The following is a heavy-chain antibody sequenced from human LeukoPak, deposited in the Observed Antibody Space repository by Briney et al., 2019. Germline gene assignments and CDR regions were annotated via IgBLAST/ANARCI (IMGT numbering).Heavy chain of an antibody. V-gene: IGHV4-61*02. CDR2: IYTSGST. CDR1: GGSISNGSYY. D-gene: IGHD3-3*01. CDR3: ARASDYDFWSSNWFDP. J-gene: IGHJ5*02. Sequence: SETLSLTCTVSGGSISNGSYYWSWIRQPAGKGLEWIGRIYTSGSTNYNPSLKSRVTISVDTSKNQFSLKLSSVTAADTAVYYCARASDYDFWSSNWFDPWGQGTLVTVSS.